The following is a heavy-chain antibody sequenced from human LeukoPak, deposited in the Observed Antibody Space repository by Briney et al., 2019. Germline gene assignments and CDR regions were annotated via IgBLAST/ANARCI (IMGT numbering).Heavy chain of an antibody. CDR2: ISTSSSYI. J-gene: IGHJ3*02. D-gene: IGHD3-16*01. V-gene: IGHV3-21*01. Sequence: PGGSLRLSCAAPGFTFSSYSMNWVRQAPGKGLEWVSSISTSSSYIYSADSVKGRFTISRDNAKNSLYLQMNSLRAEDTAVYYCVRDTFSPDAFDIWGQGTMVTVSS. CDR3: VRDTFSPDAFDI. CDR1: GFTFSSYS.